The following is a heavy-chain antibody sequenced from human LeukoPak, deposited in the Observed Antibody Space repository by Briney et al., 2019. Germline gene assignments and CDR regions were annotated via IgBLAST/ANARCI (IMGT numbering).Heavy chain of an antibody. CDR3: ARQDQSSGSYAFDI. Sequence: GESLKISCKGSGYSFTSYWIGWVRPMPGKGLEWMGIIYPGDSDTRYSPSFQGQITISADKSISTAYLQWSSLKASDTAMYYCARQDQSSGSYAFDIWGQGTMVTVSS. J-gene: IGHJ3*02. CDR1: GYSFTSYW. CDR2: IYPGDSDT. V-gene: IGHV5-51*01. D-gene: IGHD3-10*01.